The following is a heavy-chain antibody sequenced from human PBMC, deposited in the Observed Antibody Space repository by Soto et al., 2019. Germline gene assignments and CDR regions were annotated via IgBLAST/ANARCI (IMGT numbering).Heavy chain of an antibody. D-gene: IGHD5-12*01. CDR2: ISYDGSNK. V-gene: IGHV3-30*18. CDR1: GFTFSSYG. CDR3: AKDRARRIYSGNFDY. J-gene: IGHJ4*02. Sequence: QVQLVESGGGVVQPGRSLRLSCAASGFTFSSYGMHWVRQAPGKGLEWVAVISYDGSNKYYADSVKGRFTISRDNSKNTLYLQMNSLRAEDTAVYYCAKDRARRIYSGNFDYWGQGTLVTVSS.